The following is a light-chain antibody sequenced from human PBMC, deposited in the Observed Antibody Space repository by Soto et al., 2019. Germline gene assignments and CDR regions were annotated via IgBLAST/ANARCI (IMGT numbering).Light chain of an antibody. Sequence: SALTQPASVSGSPGQSITISCTGTSSDVGGYNYVSWYQHHPGKAPKLMIYDVSNRPSGVSNRFSGSNSGNTASLPICGARAEGEAFYYSGSYTSGKTLVLGEGTPPTA. CDR1: SSDVGGYNY. CDR3: GSYTSGKTLV. J-gene: IGLJ7*02. V-gene: IGLV2-14*03. CDR2: DVS.